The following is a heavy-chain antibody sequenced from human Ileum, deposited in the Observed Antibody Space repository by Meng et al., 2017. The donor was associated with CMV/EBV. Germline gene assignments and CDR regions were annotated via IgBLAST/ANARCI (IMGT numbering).Heavy chain of an antibody. D-gene: IGHD3-10*01. V-gene: IGHV4-4*07. Sequence: QLQLQESGPRRLQPLETLSLTCTVTGGSLTSYYWTWIRQPAGKGLEWIGRIHPTGTTDDNPSLRSRVSMSLDKSKNQFSLKLTSVTAADTAVYYCARAAARGVPVDLWGQGTLVTVSS. CDR3: ARAAARGVPVDL. CDR1: GGSLTSYY. J-gene: IGHJ5*02. CDR2: IHPTGTT.